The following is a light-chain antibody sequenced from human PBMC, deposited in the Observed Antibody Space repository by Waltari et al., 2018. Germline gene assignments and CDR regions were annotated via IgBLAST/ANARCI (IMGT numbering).Light chain of an antibody. J-gene: IGKJ1*01. CDR1: QSIRSY. CDR3: QQLNSYPPWT. CDR2: AAS. Sequence: IQLTQSPSSLSASVGDRVTIPCRASQSIRSYLAWYQQKPGKAPKLLGYAASTLQSGVPSRFSGSGSGTDFTLTISSLQPEDFATYYCQQLNSYPPWTFGQGTKVEIK. V-gene: IGKV1-9*01.